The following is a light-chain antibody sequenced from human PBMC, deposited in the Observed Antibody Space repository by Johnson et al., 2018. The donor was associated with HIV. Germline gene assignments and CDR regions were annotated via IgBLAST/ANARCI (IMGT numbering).Light chain of an antibody. J-gene: IGLJ1*01. CDR2: DNG. Sequence: QSVLTQPPSVSVAPGQKVTISCSGSSSNIGNNYVSWYQQVPGAAPKLLIYDNGKRPSGIPDRFSGSKSGTSATLGITGLQTGDEADYYCGTWDSSLSTGFCGTGTKVTV. V-gene: IGLV1-51*01. CDR3: GTWDSSLSTGF. CDR1: SSNIGNNY.